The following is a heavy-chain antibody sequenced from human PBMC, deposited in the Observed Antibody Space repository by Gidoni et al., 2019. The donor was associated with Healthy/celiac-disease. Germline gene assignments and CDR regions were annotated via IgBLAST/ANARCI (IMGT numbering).Heavy chain of an antibody. CDR1: GFTFSNAW. CDR3: TTDIGGWGGIFDY. V-gene: IGHV3-15*07. Sequence: EVQLVESGGGLVKPGGSLRLSCAASGFTFSNAWMNWVRQAPGKGLEWVGRIKSKTDGGTTDYAAPVKGRFTISRDDSKNTLYLQMNSLKTEDTAVYYCTTDIGGWGGIFDYWGQGTLVTVSS. J-gene: IGHJ4*02. CDR2: IKSKTDGGTT. D-gene: IGHD6-19*01.